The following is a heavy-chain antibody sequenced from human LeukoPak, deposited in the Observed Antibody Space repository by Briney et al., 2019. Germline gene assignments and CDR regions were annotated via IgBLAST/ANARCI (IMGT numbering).Heavy chain of an antibody. Sequence: GGSLRFSCAASGLTFSSYSMNWVRQAPGKGLEWASSISSSSSYIYYADSVKGRFTISRDNAKNSLYLQMNSLRAEDTAVYYCARAQTPDYYDSSGYYYADRFDYWGQGTLVTVSS. J-gene: IGHJ4*02. D-gene: IGHD3-22*01. CDR1: GLTFSSYS. CDR3: ARAQTPDYYDSSGYYYADRFDY. CDR2: ISSSSSYI. V-gene: IGHV3-21*01.